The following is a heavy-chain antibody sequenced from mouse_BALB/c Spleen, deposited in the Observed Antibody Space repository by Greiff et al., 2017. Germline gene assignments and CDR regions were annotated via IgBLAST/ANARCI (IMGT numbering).Heavy chain of an antibody. V-gene: IGHV5-15*02. CDR3: ARGGKGFDY. CDR1: GFTFSDYG. J-gene: IGHJ2*01. Sequence: EVKVVESGGGLVQPGGSRKLSCAASGFTFSDYGMAWVRQAPGKGPEWVAFISNLAYSIYYADTVTGRFTISRENAKNTLYLEMSSLRSEDTAMYYCARGGKGFDYWGQGTTLTVSS. CDR2: ISNLAYSI.